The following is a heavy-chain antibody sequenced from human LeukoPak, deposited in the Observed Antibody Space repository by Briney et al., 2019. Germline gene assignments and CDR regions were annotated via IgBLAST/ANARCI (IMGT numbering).Heavy chain of an antibody. CDR1: GGSISSYY. CDR2: IYYSGST. V-gene: IGHV4-59*01. CDR3: AKDFLRSGSYKGL. J-gene: IGHJ4*02. Sequence: SETLSLTCTVSGGSISSYYWSWIRQPPGKGLEWIGYIYYSGSTNYNPSLKSRVTISVDTSKNQFSLKLSSVTAADTAVYYCAKDFLRSGSYKGLWGQGTLVTVSS. D-gene: IGHD1-26*01.